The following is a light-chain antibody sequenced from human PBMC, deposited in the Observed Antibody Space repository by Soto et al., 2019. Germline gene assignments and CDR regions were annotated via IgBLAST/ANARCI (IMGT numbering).Light chain of an antibody. V-gene: IGLV4-69*01. CDR3: QTCGPGIVV. J-gene: IGLJ2*01. CDR2: LNSDGSH. Sequence: QAVLTQSPSASASLGASVKLTCTLSSGHSSYAIAWHQQQPEKGPRYLMKLNSDGSHSKGDGIPDRFSGSSSGAERYLTISSLQSEDEADYYCQTCGPGIVVFGGGTKLTFL. CDR1: SGHSSYA.